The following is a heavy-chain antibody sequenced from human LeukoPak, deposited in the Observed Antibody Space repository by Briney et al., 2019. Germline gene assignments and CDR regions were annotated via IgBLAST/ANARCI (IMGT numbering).Heavy chain of an antibody. CDR1: GDTVSTNSAA. V-gene: IGHV6-1*01. J-gene: IGHJ4*02. D-gene: IGHD6-6*01. CDR3: VRVDYSSSYYFDS. Sequence: SQTLSLTCAISGDTVSTNSAAWHWIRQSPSRGLEWLGRTYYRSKRYNHYALSVKSRITINPDTSKNQFSLQLNPVTPEDTAVYYFVRVDYSSSYYFDSWGQGTLVAVSS. CDR2: TYYRSKRYN.